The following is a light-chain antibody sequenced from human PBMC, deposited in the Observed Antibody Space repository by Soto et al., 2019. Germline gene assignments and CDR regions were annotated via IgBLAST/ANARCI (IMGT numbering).Light chain of an antibody. V-gene: IGKV1-5*01. CDR2: DAS. Sequence: DIQMTQSPSTLSASVGDSVTITCRASQSITYSLAWYQQKPGKAPILLIYDASTLQIGGPSRFGGSGSGTEFTITISGLEHDDFATYYYQQYARCTFGQGTNVEIK. CDR1: QSITYS. CDR3: QQYARCT. J-gene: IGKJ1*01.